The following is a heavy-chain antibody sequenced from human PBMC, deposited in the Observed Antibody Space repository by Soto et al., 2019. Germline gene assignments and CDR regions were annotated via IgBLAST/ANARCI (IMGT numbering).Heavy chain of an antibody. J-gene: IGHJ4*02. CDR1: GYSFTSTG. V-gene: IGHV1-18*01. CDR2: TSTFNGEA. Sequence: QVQLVQSGAEVKKPGASVKVSCKASGYSFTSTGISWVRQAPGQGPEWMGWTSTFNGEAKYAQRRQGRVTMTTDTSTTTAYMGLRSLTSDDTAVYYCARDLDGSGSYFTDYWGQGTLVTVAS. D-gene: IGHD3-10*01. CDR3: ARDLDGSGSYFTDY.